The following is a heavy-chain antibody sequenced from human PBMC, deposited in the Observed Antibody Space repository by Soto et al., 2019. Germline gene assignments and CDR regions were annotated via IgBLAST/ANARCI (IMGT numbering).Heavy chain of an antibody. CDR3: ARTDTAMVYFDY. Sequence: GGSLRLSCAASGFTVSSNYMSWVRQAPGKGLEWVSVIYSGGSTYYADSVKGRFTISRDNSKNTLYLQMNSLRAEDTAVYYCARTDTAMVYFDYWGQGTXVTVSS. J-gene: IGHJ4*02. V-gene: IGHV3-53*01. CDR1: GFTVSSNY. D-gene: IGHD5-18*01. CDR2: IYSGGST.